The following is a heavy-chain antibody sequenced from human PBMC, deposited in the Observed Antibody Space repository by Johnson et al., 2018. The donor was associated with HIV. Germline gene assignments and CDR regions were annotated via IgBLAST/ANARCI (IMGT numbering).Heavy chain of an antibody. CDR2: LTWNSDTI. V-gene: IGHV3-9*01. CDR3: VKDIGYGGPSGGAFDI. CDR1: GFTFSNAW. Sequence: VQLVESGGGLVKPGGSLRLSCAASGFTFSNAWMSWVRQAPGKGLELVSGLTWNSDTIAYVDSVKGRFTISRDSAKKSLYLQMNSLRPEDTAVYYCVKDIGYGGPSGGAFDIWGQGTMVTVSS. D-gene: IGHD4-23*01. J-gene: IGHJ3*02.